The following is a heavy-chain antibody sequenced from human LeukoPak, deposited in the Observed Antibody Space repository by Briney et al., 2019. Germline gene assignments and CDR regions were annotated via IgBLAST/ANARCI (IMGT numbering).Heavy chain of an antibody. D-gene: IGHD2-2*01. CDR2: ISNNGGST. V-gene: IGHV3-64*01. J-gene: IGHJ4*02. CDR1: GFTFSSYA. Sequence: GGSLRLSCAASGFTFSSYAMHWVRQAPGKGLEYVSAISNNGGSTYYANSVKGRFTISRDNSKNTLYLQMGSLRAEDMAVYYCARGRGCSSLTCYPDYWGQGTLVTVSS. CDR3: ARGRGCSSLTCYPDY.